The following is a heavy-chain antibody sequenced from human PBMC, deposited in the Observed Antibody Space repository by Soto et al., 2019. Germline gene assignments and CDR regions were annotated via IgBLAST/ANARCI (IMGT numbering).Heavy chain of an antibody. CDR2: SYYSGNT. Sequence: SETLSLTCSVSGGSISSGYYYWSWIRQPPGKGLGWIGNSYYSGNTYYNPSLKSRLIISIDTSKNQLSLKVGSVTAADTAVYYSDSSSLYGMGVWGQGTTVTVSS. CDR1: GGSISSGYYY. J-gene: IGHJ6*02. V-gene: IGHV4-30-4*02. CDR3: DSSSLYGMGV.